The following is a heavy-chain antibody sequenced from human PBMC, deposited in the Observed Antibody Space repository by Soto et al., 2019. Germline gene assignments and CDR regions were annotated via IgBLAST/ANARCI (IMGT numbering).Heavy chain of an antibody. V-gene: IGHV4-59*08. Sequence: SETLSLTCTVSGGSISSYYWSWIRQPPGKGLEWIGYIYYSGSTNYNPSLKSRVTISVDTSKNQFSLKLSSVTAADTAVYYCTCIFSGGYGYGFYYYGMDVWGQGTTVTVSS. D-gene: IGHD5-18*01. CDR2: IYYSGST. CDR3: TCIFSGGYGYGFYYYGMDV. CDR1: GGSISSYY. J-gene: IGHJ6*02.